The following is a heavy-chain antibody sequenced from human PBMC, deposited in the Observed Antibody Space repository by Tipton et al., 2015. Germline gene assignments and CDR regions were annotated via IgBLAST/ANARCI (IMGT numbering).Heavy chain of an antibody. CDR1: GFTFDDYA. D-gene: IGHD3-3*01. Sequence: SLRLSCAASGFTFDDYAMHWVRQAPGKGLEWVSGISWNSGSIGYADSVKGRFTISRDNAKNSLYLQMNSLRAEDTALYYCARDKAAIFGVGLPFDPWGQGTLVTVSS. CDR2: ISWNSGSI. CDR3: ARDKAAIFGVGLPFDP. V-gene: IGHV3-9*01. J-gene: IGHJ5*02.